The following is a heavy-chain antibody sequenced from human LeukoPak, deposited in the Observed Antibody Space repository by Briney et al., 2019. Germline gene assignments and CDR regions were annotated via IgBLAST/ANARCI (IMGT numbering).Heavy chain of an antibody. D-gene: IGHD4-11*01. CDR1: GFTFSSYS. CDR2: ISSSSSYI. V-gene: IGHV3-21*01. CDR3: ALSDDYTLEGFDY. Sequence: PGGSLRLSCAASGFTFSSYSMNWVRQAPGKGLEWVSSISSSSSYIYYADSVKGRFTISRDNAKNSLYLQMNSLRAEDTAVYYCALSDDYTLEGFDYRGQGTLVTVSS. J-gene: IGHJ4*02.